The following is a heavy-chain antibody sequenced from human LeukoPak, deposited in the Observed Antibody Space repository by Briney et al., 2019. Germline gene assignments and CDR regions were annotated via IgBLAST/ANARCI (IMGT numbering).Heavy chain of an antibody. CDR2: IDSGGRT. Sequence: GGSLRLSCAASGVTVSSNYMSWVRQGPGKGLEWVAVIDSGGRTYYADSVRGRFTISRDNSKNMLYLQMNSLRGEDTAVYYCARERNYYYYMDVWGKGTTVTVSS. V-gene: IGHV3-66*01. CDR1: GVTVSSNY. J-gene: IGHJ6*03. CDR3: ARERNYYYYMDV.